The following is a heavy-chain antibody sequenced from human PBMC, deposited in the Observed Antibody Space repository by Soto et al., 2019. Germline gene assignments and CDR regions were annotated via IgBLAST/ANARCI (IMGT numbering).Heavy chain of an antibody. CDR2: IIPVFATT. D-gene: IGHD4-17*01. J-gene: IGHJ1*01. CDR3: VRAPHNYGFKFFH. CDR1: GGTFSGTA. V-gene: IGHV1-69*01. Sequence: QVQLVQSGPEMKKPGSSVKVSRKISGGTFSGTAINWVRQAPGQGHEWVGGIIPVFATTHYPQKFQGRVTITADDSTNTVYLELNRLRSDDTAVYHCVRAPHNYGFKFFHWGQGTRVTVSS.